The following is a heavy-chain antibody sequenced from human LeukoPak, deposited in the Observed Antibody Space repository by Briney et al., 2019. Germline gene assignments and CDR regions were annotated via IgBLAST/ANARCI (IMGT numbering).Heavy chain of an antibody. J-gene: IGHJ4*02. CDR3: ARAIVVVPADSYSSRTPSQNFDY. Sequence: PSETLSLTCTASGGSISSYYWSWIRQPPGKGLERIGYIYDNGSTNYNPSLKSRVTISADTSKNQFSLKLSSLNAADTAVYYCARAIVVVPADSYSSRTPSQNFDYWGQGTLVTVSS. CDR2: IYDNGST. CDR1: GGSISSYY. D-gene: IGHD2-2*01. V-gene: IGHV4-59*12.